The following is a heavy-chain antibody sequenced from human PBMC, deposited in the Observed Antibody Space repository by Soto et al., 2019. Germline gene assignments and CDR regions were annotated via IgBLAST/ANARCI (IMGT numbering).Heavy chain of an antibody. D-gene: IGHD5-12*01. CDR3: ARHRDRWLQSHFDY. Sequence: PSETLSLTCTVSGGSISSSSYYWGWIRQPPGKGLEWIGSIYYSGSTYYNPSLMSRVTISVDTSKNQFSLKLSSVTAADTAVYYCARHRDRWLQSHFDYWGQGTLVTVSS. J-gene: IGHJ4*02. CDR1: GGSISSSSYY. V-gene: IGHV4-39*01. CDR2: IYYSGST.